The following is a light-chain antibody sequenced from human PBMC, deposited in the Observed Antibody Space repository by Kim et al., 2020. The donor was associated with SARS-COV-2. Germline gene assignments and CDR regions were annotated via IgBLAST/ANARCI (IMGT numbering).Light chain of an antibody. V-gene: IGLV1-51*01. CDR3: GTWDDRLDAGV. CDR1: TSNIRNNL. J-gene: IGLJ3*02. CDR2: KDN. Sequence: QPPSVSAAPGQRVTISCSGGTSNIRNNLVSWYQHLPGTAPKVLIYKDNKRPSGVPGRFSASKSGTSATLAITGLQTGDEGDYYCGTWDDRLDAGVFGGGTQLTFL.